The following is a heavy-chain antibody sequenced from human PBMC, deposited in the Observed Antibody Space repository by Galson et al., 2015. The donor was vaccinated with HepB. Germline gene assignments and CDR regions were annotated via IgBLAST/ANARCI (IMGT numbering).Heavy chain of an antibody. J-gene: IGHJ6*02. D-gene: IGHD5-18*01. Sequence: SVKVSCKASGGTFSSYAFSWVRQTPGQGLEWMGGIIPIFGTANYAQKFQGRVTITADESTSTAYMELSSLRSEDTAVYYCARDRGYSYGPEDYYYYGMDVWGQGTTVTVSS. CDR1: GGTFSSYA. CDR2: IIPIFGTA. V-gene: IGHV1-69*13. CDR3: ARDRGYSYGPEDYYYYGMDV.